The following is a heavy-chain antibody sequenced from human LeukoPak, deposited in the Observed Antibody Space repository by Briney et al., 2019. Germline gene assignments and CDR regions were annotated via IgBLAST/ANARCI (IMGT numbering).Heavy chain of an antibody. V-gene: IGHV4-39*01. Sequence: SGTLSLTCSVSGGSLNTGTYYWGWIRQPPGKGLEWIASMYYSGNTYYNSSLESRVTISIDTSKNKFPVMLRSVTDADTAVYYCARHKEYGGNPTFDYWGQGILVTVSS. CDR1: GGSLNTGTYY. CDR3: ARHKEYGGNPTFDY. D-gene: IGHD4/OR15-4a*01. J-gene: IGHJ4*02. CDR2: MYYSGNT.